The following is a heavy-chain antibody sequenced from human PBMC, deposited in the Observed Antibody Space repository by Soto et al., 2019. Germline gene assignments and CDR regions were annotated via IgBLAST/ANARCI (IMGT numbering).Heavy chain of an antibody. CDR3: ARGVYGNDDAFDI. J-gene: IGHJ3*02. V-gene: IGHV1-18*01. CDR2: ISAYNGNT. CDR1: GYTFPSYG. Sequence: ASVKVSCKASGYTFPSYGISWLRQAPGQGLEWMGWISAYNGNTNYAQKLQGRVTMTTDTSTSTAYMELRSLRSDDTAVYYCARGVYGNDDAFDIWRQGTMDTVSS. D-gene: IGHD1-1*01.